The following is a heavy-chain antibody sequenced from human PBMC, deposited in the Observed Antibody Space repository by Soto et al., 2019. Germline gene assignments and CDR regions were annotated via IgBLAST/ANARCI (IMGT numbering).Heavy chain of an antibody. J-gene: IGHJ4*02. Sequence: VQLVESGGGLVQPGQSLRLSCFASGFTFGDSAFSWVRQAPGKGLEWVGFIRTKTFGGTAEYAASVKGRFSISRDDSKSIAYLQMNSLKTEDTAVYYCIRDMKYSYYFEAGHWGQGTLVTVSS. D-gene: IGHD5-18*01. CDR2: IRTKTFGGTA. CDR1: GFTFGDSA. V-gene: IGHV3-49*04. CDR3: IRDMKYSYYFEAGH.